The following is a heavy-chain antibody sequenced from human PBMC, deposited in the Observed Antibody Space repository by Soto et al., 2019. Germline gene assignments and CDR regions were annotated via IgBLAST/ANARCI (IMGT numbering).Heavy chain of an antibody. V-gene: IGHV3-9*01. CDR3: AKAGFPYRYGYYPFAFDI. CDR2: ISWNSDTI. D-gene: IGHD4-17*01. CDR1: GFTFDDYA. J-gene: IGHJ3*02. Sequence: DVQLVESGGGLVQPGRSLRLSCAASGFTFDDYAMHWVRQVPGKGLEWVSGISWNSDTIDYADSVKGRFTISRDNAKNSLYLQMNSLGPEDTALYYCAKAGFPYRYGYYPFAFDIWGQGTMVTVSS.